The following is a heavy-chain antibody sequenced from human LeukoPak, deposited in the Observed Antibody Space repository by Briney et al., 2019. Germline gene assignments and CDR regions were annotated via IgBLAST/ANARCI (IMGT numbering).Heavy chain of an antibody. D-gene: IGHD3-16*01. CDR1: GFTFSIYP. Sequence: GGSLRLSCAASGFTFSIYPLTWVRQAPGKGLEWVSSISGSGIHAYYSNSVEGRFITSRDNSKNTLFLQMSSLRADDTAVYYCAKDLFGGPARAYFDYWGQGALVTVSS. J-gene: IGHJ4*02. V-gene: IGHV3-23*01. CDR2: ISGSGIHA. CDR3: AKDLFGGPARAYFDY.